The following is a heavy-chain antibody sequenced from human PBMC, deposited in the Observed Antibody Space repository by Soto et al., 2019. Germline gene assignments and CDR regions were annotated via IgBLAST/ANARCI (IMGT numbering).Heavy chain of an antibody. CDR3: ARSLERCSGGSCYFDY. J-gene: IGHJ4*02. CDR1: GYSFTSYW. CDR2: IYPGDSDT. V-gene: IGHV5-51*01. Sequence: ESLKISCKGSGYSFTSYWIGWVRQMPGKGLEWMGIIYPGDSDTRYSPSFQGQVTISADKSISTAYLQWSSLKASDTAMYYCARSLERCSGGSCYFDYWGQGTLVTVSS. D-gene: IGHD2-15*01.